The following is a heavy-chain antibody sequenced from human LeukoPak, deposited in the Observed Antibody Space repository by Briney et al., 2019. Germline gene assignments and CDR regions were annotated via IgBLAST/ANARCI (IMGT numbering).Heavy chain of an antibody. Sequence: QPGGSLRLSCAASGLTFSTYAMSWVRQVPGKGLECVSVISASGGKTYYADSVKGRFTISRDTSKTTISLQMNSLRVEDSAVYYCAKWTRTTLFRGDRARFDSWGQGTLVTVSS. J-gene: IGHJ4*02. CDR1: GLTFSTYA. CDR3: AKWTRTTLFRGDRARFDS. CDR2: ISASGGKT. D-gene: IGHD3-10*01. V-gene: IGHV3-23*01.